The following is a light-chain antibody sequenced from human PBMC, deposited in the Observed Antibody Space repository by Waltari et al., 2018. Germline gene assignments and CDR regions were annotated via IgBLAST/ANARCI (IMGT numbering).Light chain of an antibody. CDR1: GPAIATSDF. J-gene: IGLJ3*02. V-gene: IGLV2-14*03. CDR2: DVT. Sequence: QSALTQPAPVSGSPGQSLTISCAGLGPAIATSDFVSWYQHHPDRAPQVIIYDVTNRPSGISARFSASKSADTASLTISGLQAEDEGDYYCASQRPDGVVLFGGGTRVTVL. CDR3: ASQRPDGVVL.